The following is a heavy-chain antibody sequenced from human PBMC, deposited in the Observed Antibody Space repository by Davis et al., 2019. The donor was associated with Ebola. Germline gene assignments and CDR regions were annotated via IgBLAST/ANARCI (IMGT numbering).Heavy chain of an antibody. CDR3: ARQRSSSTRLGTSSYYYYYGMDV. D-gene: IGHD5-24*01. V-gene: IGHV3-48*03. Sequence: GESLKISCAASGLTFSSYAMNWVRQAPGKGLEWVSYISSSGTTIYYADSVKGRFTISRDNAKNSLYLQMNSLRAEDTAVYYCARQRSSSTRLGTSSYYYYYGMDVWGQGTTVTVSS. J-gene: IGHJ6*02. CDR2: ISSSGTTI. CDR1: GLTFSSYA.